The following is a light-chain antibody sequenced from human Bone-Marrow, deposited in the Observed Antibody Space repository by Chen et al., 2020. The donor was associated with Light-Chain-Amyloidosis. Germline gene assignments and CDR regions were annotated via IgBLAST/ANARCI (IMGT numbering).Light chain of an antibody. CDR2: GDS. CDR3: QVWDRSSDRPV. V-gene: IGLV3-21*02. CDR1: NIGSTS. J-gene: IGLJ3*02. Sequence: SYVLTQPSSVSVAPGQKATIACGGNNIGSTSVHGYQQTPGQAPLLVVYGDSDRPSGMPVRLSGSNSRSTASLAISRVEAGDEAGYYCQVWDRSSDRPVFGGGTKLTVL.